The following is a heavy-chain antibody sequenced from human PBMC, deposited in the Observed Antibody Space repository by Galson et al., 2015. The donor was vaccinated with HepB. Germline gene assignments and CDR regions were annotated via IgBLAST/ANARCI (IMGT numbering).Heavy chain of an antibody. V-gene: IGHV3-23*01. CDR2: ISGSGGST. Sequence: SLRLSCAASGFTFSSYAMSWVRQAPGKGLEWVSAISGSGGSTYYADSVKGRFTISRDNSKNTLYLQMNSLRAEDTAVYYCAMNNYYDSSGYYYWGQGTLVTVSS. CDR3: AMNNYYDSSGYYY. J-gene: IGHJ4*02. CDR1: GFTFSSYA. D-gene: IGHD3-22*01.